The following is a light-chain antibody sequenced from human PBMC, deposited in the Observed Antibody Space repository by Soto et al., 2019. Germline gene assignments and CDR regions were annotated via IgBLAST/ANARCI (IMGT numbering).Light chain of an antibody. J-gene: IGKJ3*01. V-gene: IGKV3-11*01. Sequence: EIALTQSPATLSLSPGERATRACRASQSVSSYLAWYQQKPGQAPRLLIYDASNRATGIPARFSGSGSGTDFTLTISSLEPEDFAVYYCQQRSNWPVTFGPGTKVDIK. CDR2: DAS. CDR1: QSVSSY. CDR3: QQRSNWPVT.